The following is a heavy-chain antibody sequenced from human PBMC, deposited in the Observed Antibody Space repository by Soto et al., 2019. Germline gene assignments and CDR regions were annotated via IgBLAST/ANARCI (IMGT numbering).Heavy chain of an antibody. J-gene: IGHJ6*03. CDR3: AREARSSPHYYYYYMDV. D-gene: IGHD6-13*01. CDR1: GYTFTSYG. CDR2: MNANSGNT. V-gene: IGHV1-8*02. Sequence: GASVKVSCKASGYTFTSYGISWVRQAPGQGLEWMGWMNANSGNTSYAQKLQGRVTMTRNTSISTAYMELSSLRSEDTAVYYCAREARSSPHYYYYYMDVWGKGTTVTVSS.